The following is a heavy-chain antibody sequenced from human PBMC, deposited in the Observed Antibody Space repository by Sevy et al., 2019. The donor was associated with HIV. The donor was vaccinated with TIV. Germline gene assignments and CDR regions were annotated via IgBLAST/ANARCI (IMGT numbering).Heavy chain of an antibody. Sequence: ASVKVSCKASGGTFSSYAINWVRQAPGQGLEWMGGIIPIFGTANYAQKFQGRVTITADESTSTAYMELSSLRSEDTAVYYCAREDLRGYSYGYAFDIWGQGTMVTVSS. V-gene: IGHV1-69*13. CDR2: IIPIFGTA. CDR1: GGTFSSYA. D-gene: IGHD5-18*01. J-gene: IGHJ3*02. CDR3: AREDLRGYSYGYAFDI.